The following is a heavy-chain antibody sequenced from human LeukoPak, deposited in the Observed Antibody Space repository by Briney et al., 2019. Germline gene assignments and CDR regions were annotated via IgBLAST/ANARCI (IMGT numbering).Heavy chain of an antibody. CDR3: ARAVTVGYDYDY. J-gene: IGHJ4*02. D-gene: IGHD4-23*01. CDR1: CGSISSGDYY. V-gene: IGHV4-30-4*01. CDR2: IYYSGST. Sequence: PSETLSLTCTVSCGSISSGDYYWSWIRQPPGKGLEWIGYIYYSGSTYYNPSLKSRVTISVDTSKNQFSLKLSSVTAADTAVYYCARAVTVGYDYDYWGQGTLVTVSS.